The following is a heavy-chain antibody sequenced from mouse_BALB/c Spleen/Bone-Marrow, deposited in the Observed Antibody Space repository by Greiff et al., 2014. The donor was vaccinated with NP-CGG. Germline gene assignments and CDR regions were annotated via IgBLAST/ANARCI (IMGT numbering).Heavy chain of an antibody. CDR3: ARGGWLRDAMDY. J-gene: IGHJ4*01. Sequence: QVQLQQSGPELVKPGASVRISCKASGCTFTSYYIHWVKQRPGQGLEWIGWIYPGNVNTKYNEKFKGKATLTADKSSSTAYMQLSSLTSEDSAVYFCARGGWLRDAMDYWGQGTSVTVSS. CDR1: GCTFTSYY. CDR2: IYPGNVNT. D-gene: IGHD2-2*01. V-gene: IGHV1S56*01.